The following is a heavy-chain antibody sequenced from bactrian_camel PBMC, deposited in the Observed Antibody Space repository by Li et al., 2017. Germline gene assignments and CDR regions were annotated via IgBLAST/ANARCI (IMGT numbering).Heavy chain of an antibody. D-gene: IGHD6*01. CDR2: INTRGDRS. J-gene: IGHJ6*01. CDR3: AADIAPVWNLVFGY. V-gene: IGHV3S40*01. Sequence: VQLVESGGGSVQAGGSLRLSCAASGFSFNTASVMTWVRQAPGKGLEWVSTINTRGDRSWYIDSVKGRFTTSRDNTKNMVYLQMNVLKSEDTALYYCAADIAPVWNLVFGYWGQGTQVTVS. CDR1: GFSFNTASV.